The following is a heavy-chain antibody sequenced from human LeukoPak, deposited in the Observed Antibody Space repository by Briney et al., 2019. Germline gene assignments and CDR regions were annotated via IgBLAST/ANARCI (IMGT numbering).Heavy chain of an antibody. CDR3: ARDRGHYDSSGYYSGYFQH. J-gene: IGHJ1*01. V-gene: IGHV1-69*13. D-gene: IGHD3-22*01. CDR2: IIPVFGTA. Sequence: SVKVSCKASGGTFSSYAISWVRQAPGQGLEWMGGIIPVFGTANYAQKFQGRVTITADESTSTAYMELSSLRSEDTAVYYCARDRGHYDSSGYYSGYFQHWGQGTLVTVSS. CDR1: GGTFSSYA.